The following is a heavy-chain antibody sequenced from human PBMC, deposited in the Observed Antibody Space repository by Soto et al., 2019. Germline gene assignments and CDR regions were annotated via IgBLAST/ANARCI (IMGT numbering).Heavy chain of an antibody. J-gene: IGHJ6*02. Sequence: QVQLVQSGAEVKKPGASVKVSCKASGYTFTSYDINWVRQATGQGLEWMGWMNPNSGNTGYAQKFQGRVSMTSTTYISTAYMALSRLRSSDTAVYYCATEKTSYGMDVWGQGTTVTASS. CDR2: MNPNSGNT. CDR1: GYTFTSYD. CDR3: ATEKTSYGMDV. V-gene: IGHV1-8*01.